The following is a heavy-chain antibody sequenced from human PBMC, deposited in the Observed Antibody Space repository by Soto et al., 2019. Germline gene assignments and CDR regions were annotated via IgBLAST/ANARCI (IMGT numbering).Heavy chain of an antibody. CDR3: ARKGGAARGFDY. CDR2: IYYSGST. CDR1: GGSVSSGSYY. V-gene: IGHV4-61*01. Sequence: SETLSLTCTVSGGSVSSGSYYWSWIRQPPGKGLEWIGYIYYSGSTNYNPSLKSRVTISVDTSKNQFSLKLSSVTAADTAVYYCARKGGAARGFDYWGQGXLVTVSS. J-gene: IGHJ4*02. D-gene: IGHD6-6*01.